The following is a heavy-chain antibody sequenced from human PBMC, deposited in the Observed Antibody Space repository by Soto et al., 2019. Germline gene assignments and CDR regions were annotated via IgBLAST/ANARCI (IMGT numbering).Heavy chain of an antibody. J-gene: IGHJ4*02. D-gene: IGHD3-10*01. V-gene: IGHV3-7*01. CDR3: ATRPPGDTYYGVFDY. Sequence: GGSLRLSCAASEFMFSTYWMTWVRQAPGKGLEWVANIKQDGSERYYVDSVKGRFTISRDNTKNSLFLQMNNLRAEDTALYFCATRPPGDTYYGVFDYWGLGTLVTVSS. CDR2: IKQDGSER. CDR1: EFMFSTYW.